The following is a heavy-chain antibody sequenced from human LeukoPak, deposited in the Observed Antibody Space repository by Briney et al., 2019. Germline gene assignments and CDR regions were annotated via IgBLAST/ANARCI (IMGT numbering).Heavy chain of an antibody. CDR2: ISGSGGYT. CDR3: ARGSTYSSGWYTGFDY. Sequence: GGSLRLSCAASKFTFSTFSMSWVRQAPGKGLEWVSSISGSGGYTYYADSVKGRFTISRDNSKNTLFLQMNSLRAEDTAVYYCARGSTYSSGWYTGFDYWGQGTLVTVSS. V-gene: IGHV3-23*01. J-gene: IGHJ4*02. D-gene: IGHD6-19*01. CDR1: KFTFSTFS.